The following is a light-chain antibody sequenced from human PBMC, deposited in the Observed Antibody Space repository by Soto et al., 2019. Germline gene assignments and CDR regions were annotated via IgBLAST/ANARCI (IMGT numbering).Light chain of an antibody. CDR2: ASS. Sequence: DIQMTQSPSSVSASVGDTVTITCRASQVMSSLWAWYQQKXGXAPKLLIFASSKLQSGVPSRFSGSGSRTEFTLTISSLQPEDVATYYCQQADSLPSTFGQGTRLEIK. CDR1: QVMSSL. J-gene: IGKJ5*01. V-gene: IGKV1D-12*01. CDR3: QQADSLPST.